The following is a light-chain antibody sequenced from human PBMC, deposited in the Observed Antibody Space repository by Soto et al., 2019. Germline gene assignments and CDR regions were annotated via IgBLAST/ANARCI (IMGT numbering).Light chain of an antibody. J-gene: IGKJ2*01. CDR1: HSIGSNY. CDR2: AAS. V-gene: IGKV3-20*01. CDR3: QQYGDSPIYT. Sequence: EVVLTQSPGTQSLSPGERATLSCRASHSIGSNYLAWYQQKPVQAPRLLIYAASNRATGIPDRFSGSGSGTDFTLTISRLEPQDFAVYYCQQYGDSPIYTFGQGTKLEIK.